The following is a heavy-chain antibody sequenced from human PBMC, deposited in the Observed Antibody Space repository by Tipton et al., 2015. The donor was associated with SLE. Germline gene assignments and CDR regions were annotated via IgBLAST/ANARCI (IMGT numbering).Heavy chain of an antibody. CDR3: ARGKLRNGYSSSRYPGY. CDR2: ISSSGSTI. CDR1: GFTFSDYY. V-gene: IGHV3-11*04. D-gene: IGHD6-13*01. Sequence: SLRLSCAASGFTFSDYYMSWIRQAPGKGLEWVSYISSSGSTIYYADSVKGRFTITRNNAKNSLYLQMNSLRAEDTAVYYCARGKLRNGYSSSRYPGYWGQGTLVTVSS. J-gene: IGHJ4*02.